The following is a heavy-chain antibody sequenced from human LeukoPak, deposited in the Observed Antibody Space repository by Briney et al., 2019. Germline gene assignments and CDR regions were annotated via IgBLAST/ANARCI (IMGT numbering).Heavy chain of an antibody. J-gene: IGHJ4*02. CDR1: GFTFSSYA. CDR3: AKEGGFLEWLFLKN. CDR2: ISYDGSNK. D-gene: IGHD3-3*01. V-gene: IGHV3-30*04. Sequence: GGSLGLSCAASGFTFSSYAMHWVRQAPGKGLEWVAVISYDGSNKYYADSVKGRFTISRDNSKNTLYLQMNSLRAEDTAVYYCAKEGGFLEWLFLKNWGQGTLVTVSS.